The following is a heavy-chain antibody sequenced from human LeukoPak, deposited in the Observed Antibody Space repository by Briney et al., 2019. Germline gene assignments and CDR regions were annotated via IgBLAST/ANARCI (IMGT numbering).Heavy chain of an antibody. CDR2: ISYDGSNK. CDR1: GFTFSSYG. CDR3: AKPLHRSAMMFDI. J-gene: IGHJ3*02. Sequence: PGGSLRLSCAASGFTFSSYGMHWVRQAPGKGLEWVAVISYDGSNKYYADSVKGRFTISGDNSKNTLYLQMNSLRAEDTAVYYCAKPLHRSAMMFDIWGQGTMVTVSS. D-gene: IGHD3-22*01. V-gene: IGHV3-30*18.